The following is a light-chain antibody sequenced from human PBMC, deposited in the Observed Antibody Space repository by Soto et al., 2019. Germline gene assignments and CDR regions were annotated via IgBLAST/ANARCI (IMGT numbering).Light chain of an antibody. V-gene: IGKV3-15*01. J-gene: IGKJ4*01. CDR1: QSVGSS. Sequence: EVVMTQSPATLSVSPLERSTLSCRASQSVGSSLAWYQRKPGQAPRLLTYGASTRATGIPATFSGSGSGTEFTLTISSLQSEDFAVYYCQQYNSWPLTFGGGTKVDIK. CDR3: QQYNSWPLT. CDR2: GAS.